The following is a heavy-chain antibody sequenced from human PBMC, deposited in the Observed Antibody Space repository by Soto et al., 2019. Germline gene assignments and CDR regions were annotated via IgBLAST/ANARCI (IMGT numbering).Heavy chain of an antibody. CDR3: ARDDLTTMFKY. D-gene: IGHD3-3*01. Sequence: QVQLVESGGGVVQPGRSLRLSCAASGFTFSSYGMHWVRQAPGKGLEWVGVIWNDGSNKKYAESVKGRFTISRDNSKNTLYLQMNSLRAEDTAVYYCARDDLTTMFKYWGQGILVTVSS. V-gene: IGHV3-33*01. CDR1: GFTFSSYG. CDR2: IWNDGSNK. J-gene: IGHJ4*02.